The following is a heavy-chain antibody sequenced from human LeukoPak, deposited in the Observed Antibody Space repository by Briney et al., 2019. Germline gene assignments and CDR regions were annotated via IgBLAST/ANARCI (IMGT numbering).Heavy chain of an antibody. V-gene: IGHV1-18*01. J-gene: IGHJ5*02. Sequence: ASVKVSCKASGYTFTSYAITWVRQAPGQGLEWMVWISAYNGKTNYAQKLQGRVTMTTDTSTSTAYMELGNLRSDDSAVYYCARGGGNYGGWFDPWGQGTLVTVSS. D-gene: IGHD4-23*01. CDR3: ARGGGNYGGWFDP. CDR2: ISAYNGKT. CDR1: GYTFTSYA.